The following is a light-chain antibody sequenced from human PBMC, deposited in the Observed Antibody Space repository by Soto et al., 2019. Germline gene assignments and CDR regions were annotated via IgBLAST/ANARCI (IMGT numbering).Light chain of an antibody. J-gene: IGKJ1*01. Sequence: DIQMTQSPSTLSASVGDRVTITCRASQTIDSWLVWYQQRPGKPPNLLIYKASTLASGVPSRFSGSGSGTDFTLTISSLQPEDFATYYCLQDYNYPRTFGQGTKVDIK. V-gene: IGKV1-5*03. CDR1: QTIDSW. CDR2: KAS. CDR3: LQDYNYPRT.